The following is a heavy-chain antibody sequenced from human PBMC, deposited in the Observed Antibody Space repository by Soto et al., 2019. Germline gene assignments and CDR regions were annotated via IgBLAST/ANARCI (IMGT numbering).Heavy chain of an antibody. Sequence: QVQLVQSGAEVKKPGSSVNVSCKASGGTFSSYAISWVRQAPGQGLEWMGGIIPIFGTANYAQKFQGRVTITADESTSTVYMELSSLRSEDTAVYYCARHVPAAGYYYGMDVWGQGTTVTVSS. D-gene: IGHD2-2*01. CDR1: GGTFSSYA. V-gene: IGHV1-69*12. CDR3: ARHVPAAGYYYGMDV. CDR2: IIPIFGTA. J-gene: IGHJ6*02.